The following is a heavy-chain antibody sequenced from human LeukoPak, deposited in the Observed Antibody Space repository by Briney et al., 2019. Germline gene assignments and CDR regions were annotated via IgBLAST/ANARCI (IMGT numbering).Heavy chain of an antibody. J-gene: IGHJ4*02. Sequence: GASVKVSCKASGYTFSDYYIYWVRQAPGQGLEWMGWIYCKDGATKYAEIFEGRVTMTRDTSIDTVYMELSGLTSDDTAVFYCARDGVSVMPEFDFWGQGTLVTVSS. CDR2: IYCKDGAT. V-gene: IGHV1-2*02. CDR3: ARDGVSVMPEFDF. D-gene: IGHD5/OR15-5a*01. CDR1: GYTFSDYY.